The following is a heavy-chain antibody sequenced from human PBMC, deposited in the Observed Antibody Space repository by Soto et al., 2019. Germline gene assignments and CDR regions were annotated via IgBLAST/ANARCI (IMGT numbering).Heavy chain of an antibody. Sequence: ASVKVSCKASGYTFTGYYMHWVRQAPGQGLEGMGWINPNSGGTNYAQKFQGWVTMTRDTSISTAYMELSRLRSDDTAVYCCARDGVGYSYGSDAFDIWGQGTMVTVSS. D-gene: IGHD5-18*01. V-gene: IGHV1-2*04. CDR3: ARDGVGYSYGSDAFDI. CDR2: INPNSGGT. J-gene: IGHJ3*02. CDR1: GYTFTGYY.